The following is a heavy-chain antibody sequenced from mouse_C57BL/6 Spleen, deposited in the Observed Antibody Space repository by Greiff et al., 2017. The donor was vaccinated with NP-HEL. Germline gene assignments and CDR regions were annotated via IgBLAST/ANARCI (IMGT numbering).Heavy chain of an antibody. J-gene: IGHJ3*01. CDR2: IDPSDSYT. D-gene: IGHD1-1*01. Sequence: QVQLQQSGAELVMPGATVKLSCKASGYTFTSYWMHWVKQRPGQGLEWIGEIDPSDSYTNYNQKFKGKSTLTVDKSSSTAYMQLSSLTSEDSAVYYCARSYYGSSGFAYWGQGTLVTVSA. CDR1: GYTFTSYW. V-gene: IGHV1-69*01. CDR3: ARSYYGSSGFAY.